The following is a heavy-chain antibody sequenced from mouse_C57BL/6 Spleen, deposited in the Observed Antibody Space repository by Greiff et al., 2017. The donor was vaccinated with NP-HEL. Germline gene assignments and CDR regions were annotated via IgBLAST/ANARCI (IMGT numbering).Heavy chain of an antibody. Sequence: QVQLQQSGAELVKPGASVKISCKASGYAFSSYWMNWVKQRPGKGLEWIGQIYPGDGDTNYNGKFKGKATLTADKSSSTAYMQLSSLTSEDSAVYFCARHYGSRVSFDYWGQGTTLTVSS. D-gene: IGHD1-1*01. CDR2: IYPGDGDT. CDR1: GYAFSSYW. V-gene: IGHV1-80*01. CDR3: ARHYGSRVSFDY. J-gene: IGHJ2*01.